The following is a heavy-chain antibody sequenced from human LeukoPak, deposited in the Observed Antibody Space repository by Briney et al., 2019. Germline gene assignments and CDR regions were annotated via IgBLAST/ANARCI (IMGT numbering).Heavy chain of an antibody. CDR2: ISSSGNTI. Sequence: GGSLRLSCAASGFTFRGYYMSWIRQAPGKGLEWVSYISSSGNTIYYADSVRGRFSITRDNAKNSLFLQMNSLRAEDTAVYYCARGRDYGPYWGQGTLVTVSS. D-gene: IGHD4-17*01. J-gene: IGHJ4*02. CDR3: ARGRDYGPY. CDR1: GFTFRGYY. V-gene: IGHV3-11*01.